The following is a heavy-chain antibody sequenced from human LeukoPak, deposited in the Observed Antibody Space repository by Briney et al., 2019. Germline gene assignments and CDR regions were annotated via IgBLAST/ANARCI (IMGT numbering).Heavy chain of an antibody. V-gene: IGHV4-59*08. D-gene: IGHD3-10*01. CDR3: GSYYYGSGTYSIDH. CDR1: GGSISSYY. J-gene: IGHJ4*02. CDR2: IYYSGST. Sequence: PSETLSLTCTVSGGSISSYYWSWIRQPPGKGLEWMGYIYYSGSTNYNPSLKSRVTISVDTSKNQLSLKLSSVTAADTAVYYCGSYYYGSGTYSIDHWGQGTLVTVSS.